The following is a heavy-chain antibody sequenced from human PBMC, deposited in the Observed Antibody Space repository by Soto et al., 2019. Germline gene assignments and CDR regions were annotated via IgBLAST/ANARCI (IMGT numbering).Heavy chain of an antibody. CDR1: GFTFSSYA. V-gene: IGHV3-23*01. CDR2: ISGSGGST. D-gene: IGHD2-15*01. Sequence: EVQLLESGGGLVQPGGSLRLSCAASGFTFSSYAMSWVRQAPGKGLEWVSAISGSGGSTYYADSVKGRFTISRDNSKNTLYLQMNSLRAEDTAVYYCAKDSVHQVGYSDEYFQHWGQDTLVTVSS. J-gene: IGHJ1*01. CDR3: AKDSVHQVGYSDEYFQH.